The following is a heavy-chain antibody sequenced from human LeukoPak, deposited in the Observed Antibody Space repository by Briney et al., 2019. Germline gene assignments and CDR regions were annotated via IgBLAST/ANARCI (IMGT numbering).Heavy chain of an antibody. D-gene: IGHD6-19*01. CDR2: IRYDGSNK. Sequence: GESLKISCKGSGYSFISYWIGWVRQMPGKGLEWVAFIRYDGSNKYYADSVKGRFTISRDNSKNTLYLQMNSLRAEDTAVYYCAKWGYSSGWYEGGFDYWGQGTLVTVSS. CDR1: GYSFISYW. CDR3: AKWGYSSGWYEGGFDY. J-gene: IGHJ4*02. V-gene: IGHV3-30*02.